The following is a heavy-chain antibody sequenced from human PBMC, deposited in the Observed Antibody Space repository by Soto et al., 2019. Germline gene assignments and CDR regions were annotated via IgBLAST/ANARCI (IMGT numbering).Heavy chain of an antibody. CDR3: ARGRGFFGVVITYYYYYGMDV. J-gene: IGHJ6*02. V-gene: IGHV4-34*01. D-gene: IGHD3-3*01. CDR2: INHSGST. CDR1: GGSFSGYY. Sequence: SETLSLTCAVYGGSFSGYYWSWIRQPPGKGLEWIGEINHSGSTNYNPSLKSRVTISVDTSKNQFSLKLSSVTAADTAVYYCARGRGFFGVVITYYYYYGMDVWGQGTTVTVSS.